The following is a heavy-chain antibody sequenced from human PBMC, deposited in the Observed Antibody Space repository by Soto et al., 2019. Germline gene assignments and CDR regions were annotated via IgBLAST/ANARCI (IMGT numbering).Heavy chain of an antibody. Sequence: QVQLVQSGAEVKKPGSSVKVSCKASGGTFSSYAISWVRQAPGQELEWMGGIIPIFGTANYAQKFQGRVTITADESTSTAYMELSSLRSEDTAVYYCAGKRSIAAAGPYYYYYGMDVWGQGTTVTVSS. D-gene: IGHD6-13*01. CDR2: IIPIFGTA. V-gene: IGHV1-69*01. CDR1: GGTFSSYA. J-gene: IGHJ6*02. CDR3: AGKRSIAAAGPYYYYYGMDV.